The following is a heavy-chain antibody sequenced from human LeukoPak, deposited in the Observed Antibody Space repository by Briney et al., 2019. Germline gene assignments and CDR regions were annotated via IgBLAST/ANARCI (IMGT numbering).Heavy chain of an antibody. Sequence: SETLSLTCTVSGGSISSYYWSWIRQPPGKGLEWIGYIYYSGSTNYNPSLKSRVTISVDTSKNQFSLKLSSVTAADTAVYYCAREGRRVKIGLGFLEWFPPNYFDYWGQGTLVTVSS. J-gene: IGHJ4*02. V-gene: IGHV4-59*01. CDR1: GGSISSYY. D-gene: IGHD3-3*01. CDR3: AREGRRVKIGLGFLEWFPPNYFDY. CDR2: IYYSGST.